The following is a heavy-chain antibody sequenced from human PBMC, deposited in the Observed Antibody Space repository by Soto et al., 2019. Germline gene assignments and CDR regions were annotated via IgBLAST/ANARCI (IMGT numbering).Heavy chain of an antibody. J-gene: IGHJ5*02. CDR2: IVLGNGNT. CDR1: GFTFSSSA. D-gene: IGHD6-19*01. CDR3: ATRIGNIGWYWLDT. V-gene: IGHV1-58*01. Sequence: QMHLVQSGPEVKRPGTSLKVSCKASGFTFSSSAVQWVRQARGQPLEWIGWIVLGNGNTNYAQKFQQRVTITRDMSTSTAYMEVRSLTYEDTAVYYCATRIGNIGWYWLDTWGQGTLATVSS.